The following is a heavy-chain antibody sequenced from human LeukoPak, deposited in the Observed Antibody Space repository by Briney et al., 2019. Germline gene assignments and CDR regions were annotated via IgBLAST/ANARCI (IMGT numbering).Heavy chain of an antibody. D-gene: IGHD3-10*01. CDR1: GFTFSDYY. Sequence: PGGSLRLSCAASGFTFSDYYMGLVREAPGKGLEWVCRTRNKAKSYTTESTTSVARTSTLSRNDSTPSLYLQLNSLTTEDTAVYYCARDGLNYYGSGTVYYYYGMDVWGPGNTVTVSS. J-gene: IGHJ6*02. CDR2: TRNKAKSYTT. CDR3: ARDGLNYYGSGTVYYYYGMDV. V-gene: IGHV3-72*01.